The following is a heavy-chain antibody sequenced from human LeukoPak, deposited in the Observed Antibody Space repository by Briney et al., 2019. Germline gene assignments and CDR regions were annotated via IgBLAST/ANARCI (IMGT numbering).Heavy chain of an antibody. J-gene: IGHJ6*02. CDR1: GYSFTSYW. CDR2: IYPGDSDT. V-gene: IGHV5-51*01. D-gene: IGHD3-9*01. Sequence: GESLKISCKGSGYSFTSYWIGWVRQMPGKGLEWMGIIYPGDSDTRYSPSFQGQVTISADKSISTAYLQWSSLKASDTAMYYCARHTPPSRYPPHGMDAWGQGTTVTVSS. CDR3: ARHTPPSRYPPHGMDA.